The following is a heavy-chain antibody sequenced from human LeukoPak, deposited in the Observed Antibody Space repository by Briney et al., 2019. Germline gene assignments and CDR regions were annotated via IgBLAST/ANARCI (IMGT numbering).Heavy chain of an antibody. Sequence: ASVKVSCKASGYTFTGYYMHWVRQAPGQGLEWMERINPNSGGTNYAQKFQGRVTMTRDTSISTAYMELSRLRSDDTAVYYCARDGYSSGWYDYWGQGTLVTVSS. V-gene: IGHV1-2*06. CDR3: ARDGYSSGWYDY. CDR2: INPNSGGT. D-gene: IGHD6-19*01. J-gene: IGHJ4*02. CDR1: GYTFTGYY.